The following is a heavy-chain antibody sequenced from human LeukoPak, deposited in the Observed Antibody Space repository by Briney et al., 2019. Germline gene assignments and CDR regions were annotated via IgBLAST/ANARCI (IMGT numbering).Heavy chain of an antibody. Sequence: GGSLRLSCVASGITFSDYYMNWIRQAPGKGLEWISYISSRGGAITHYADSVKARFTISRDNAKDSLFLQMDSLRVEDRAVYYCARVSGSSKIDAWGQGTLVTVSS. CDR2: ISSRGGAIT. V-gene: IGHV3-11*04. CDR1: GITFSDYY. J-gene: IGHJ5*02. D-gene: IGHD1-26*01. CDR3: ARVSGSSKIDA.